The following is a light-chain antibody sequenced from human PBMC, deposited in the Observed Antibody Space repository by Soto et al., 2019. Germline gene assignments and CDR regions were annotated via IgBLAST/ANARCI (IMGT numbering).Light chain of an antibody. Sequence: QSVLTQPPSASGTPGQRVTISCSGSSPNIGRNTVNWFQLVPGAAPKLLVYSNNQRPSGVPDRFSGSKSGTSASLAISGLQSEDEADYYCAARDDSLDGPVFGGGTQLTVL. CDR2: SNN. V-gene: IGLV1-44*01. J-gene: IGLJ2*01. CDR3: AARDDSLDGPV. CDR1: SPNIGRNT.